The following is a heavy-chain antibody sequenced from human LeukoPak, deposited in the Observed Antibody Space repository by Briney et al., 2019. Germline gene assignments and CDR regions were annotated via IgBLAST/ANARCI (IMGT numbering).Heavy chain of an antibody. CDR1: GFTFSSYA. Sequence: GGSLRLSCAASGFTFSSYAVSWVRRAPGKGLEWVSSISGSGGSTYYADSVKGRFTISRDNSKNTLYLQMNSLRAEDTAVYYCAKVAVRTTVTFAALRYWGQGTLVTVSS. CDR3: AKVAVRTTVTFAALRY. J-gene: IGHJ4*02. V-gene: IGHV3-23*01. CDR2: ISGSGGST. D-gene: IGHD4-11*01.